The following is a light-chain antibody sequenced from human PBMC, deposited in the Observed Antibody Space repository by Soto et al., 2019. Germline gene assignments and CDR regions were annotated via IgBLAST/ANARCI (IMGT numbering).Light chain of an antibody. CDR3: MQGLQTPQLP. J-gene: IGKJ5*01. CDR1: QSLLHRNGYNY. Sequence: DVVLTQSPLSLPVTPGEPASISCRSNQSLLHRNGYNYLDWYLQKPGQSPQLLIYLGSNRASGVPDEFSSSEPGTDFTLKISRVAAEDIGVYYCMQGLQTPQLPFGQGTRLDIK. V-gene: IGKV2-28*01. CDR2: LGS.